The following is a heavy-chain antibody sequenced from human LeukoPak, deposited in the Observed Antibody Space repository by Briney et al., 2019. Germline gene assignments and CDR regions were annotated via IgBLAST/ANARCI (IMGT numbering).Heavy chain of an antibody. CDR2: IIPIFGTA. CDR3: ARDGDCSGGRCYSGP. D-gene: IGHD2-15*01. CDR1: GGTFSSYA. Sequence: GASVKVSCKASGGTFSSYAISWVRQAPGQGLEWMGRIIPIFGTANYAQKFQGRVTITTDESTSTAYMELSSLRSEDTAVYYCARDGDCSGGRCYSGPWGQGTLVTVSS. V-gene: IGHV1-69*05. J-gene: IGHJ5*02.